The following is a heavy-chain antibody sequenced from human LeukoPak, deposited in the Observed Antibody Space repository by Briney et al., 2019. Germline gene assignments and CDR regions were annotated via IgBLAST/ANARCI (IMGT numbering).Heavy chain of an antibody. CDR2: IYPGDSDT. CDR1: GYGFTSYW. Sequence: PGESLKISCKGSGYGFTSYWIGWVRQMPGKGLEWMGIIYPGDSDTRYSPSFQGQVTISADKSISTAYLQWSSLKASDTAMYYCARQVSAPDYYYYGMDVWGQGTTVTVSS. CDR3: ARQVSAPDYYYYGMDV. J-gene: IGHJ6*02. V-gene: IGHV5-51*01. D-gene: IGHD6-25*01.